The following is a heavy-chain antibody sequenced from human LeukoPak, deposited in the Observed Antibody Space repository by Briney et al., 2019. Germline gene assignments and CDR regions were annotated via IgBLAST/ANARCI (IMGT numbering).Heavy chain of an antibody. J-gene: IGHJ3*02. CDR3: ASLYYYGSGSHRDAFDI. D-gene: IGHD3-10*01. CDR1: GYSFTSYW. V-gene: IGHV5-51*01. Sequence: GESLKISCKGSGYSFTSYWIGWVRQMPGKGLEWTGIIYPGDSDTRYSPSFQGQVTISADKSISTAYLQWSSLKASDTAMYYCASLYYYGSGSHRDAFDIWGQGTMVTVSS. CDR2: IYPGDSDT.